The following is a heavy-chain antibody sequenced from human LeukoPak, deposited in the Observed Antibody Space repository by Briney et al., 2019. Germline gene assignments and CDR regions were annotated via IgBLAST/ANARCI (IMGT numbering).Heavy chain of an antibody. V-gene: IGHV3-30*04. D-gene: IGHD6-19*01. J-gene: IGHJ6*02. CDR3: ARELDSSGWYGLNLYYYYGMDV. CDR1: GGTFSSYA. Sequence: SCKASGGTFSSYAMHWVRQAPGKGLEWVAVISYDGSNKYYADSVKGRFTISRDNSKNTLYLQMNSLRAEDTAVYYCARELDSSGWYGLNLYYYYGMDVWGQGTTVTVSS. CDR2: ISYDGSNK.